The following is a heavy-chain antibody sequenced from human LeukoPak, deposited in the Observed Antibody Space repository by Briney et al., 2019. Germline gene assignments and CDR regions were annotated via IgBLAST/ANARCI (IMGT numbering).Heavy chain of an antibody. CDR2: IYTSGST. D-gene: IGHD6-13*01. CDR1: GGSISSGSYY. CDR3: ARTIAHDAFDI. J-gene: IGHJ3*02. Sequence: SETLSLTCTVSGGSISSGSYYWSWIRQPAGKGLEWIGRIYTSGSTNYNPSLKSRVTMSVDTSKNQFSLKLSSVTAADTAVYYCARTIAHDAFDIWGQGTMVTVSS. V-gene: IGHV4-61*02.